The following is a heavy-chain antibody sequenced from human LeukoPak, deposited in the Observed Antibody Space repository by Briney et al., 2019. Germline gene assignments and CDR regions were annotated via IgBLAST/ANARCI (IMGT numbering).Heavy chain of an antibody. Sequence: SETLSLTCTVSGGSISNYYWNWIRQPAGKGLEWIGRIYTSGSTYYNPSLKSRVTISVDRSKNQFSLKLSSVTAADTAVYYCARETGSGSYSFGYWGQGTLVTVSS. D-gene: IGHD3-10*01. CDR3: ARETGSGSYSFGY. CDR2: IYTSGST. CDR1: GGSISNYY. J-gene: IGHJ4*02. V-gene: IGHV4-4*07.